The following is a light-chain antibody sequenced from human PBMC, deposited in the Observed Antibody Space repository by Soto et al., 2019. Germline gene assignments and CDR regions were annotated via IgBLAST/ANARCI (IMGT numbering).Light chain of an antibody. CDR3: SSYTTTSTLMV. CDR1: TSDIGTYYY. Sequence: QSALTQPASVSGSPGQSITISCTGTTSDIGTYYYVSWYQQHPGTAPKLMIYEVSNRPSGVSNRFSGSKSGNTASLTISGLHADYEADYYCSSYTTTSTLMVFAGGTKLTVL. J-gene: IGLJ2*01. V-gene: IGLV2-14*01. CDR2: EVS.